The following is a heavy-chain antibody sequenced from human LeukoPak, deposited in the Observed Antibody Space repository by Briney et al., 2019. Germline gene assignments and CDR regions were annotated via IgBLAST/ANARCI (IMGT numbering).Heavy chain of an antibody. CDR3: ARTEYSSGWYNFDS. Sequence: SETLSLTCTVSGGSISSSSYYWGWIRQPPGKGLEWIGSIYYSGSTYYNPSLKSRVTISVDTSKNQFSLKLSSLTAADTAVYYCARTEYSSGWYNFDSWGQGTLVTVSS. D-gene: IGHD6-19*01. CDR2: IYYSGST. J-gene: IGHJ4*02. CDR1: GGSISSSSYY. V-gene: IGHV4-39*07.